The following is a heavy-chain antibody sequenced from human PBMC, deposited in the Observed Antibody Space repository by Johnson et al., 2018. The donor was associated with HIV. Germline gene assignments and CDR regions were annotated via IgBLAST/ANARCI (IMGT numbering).Heavy chain of an antibody. Sequence: VQLVESGGGVVQPGRSLRLSCAASGFTFSSYAMHWVRQAPGKGLEWVAVISYDGSNKYYADSVKGRFTISRDNSKNTLYLQMKSLRAADTAVYYCARGLIAVAGFDAFDIWGQGTMVTVSS. D-gene: IGHD6-19*01. CDR2: ISYDGSNK. J-gene: IGHJ3*02. CDR1: GFTFSSYA. V-gene: IGHV3-30*04. CDR3: ARGLIAVAGFDAFDI.